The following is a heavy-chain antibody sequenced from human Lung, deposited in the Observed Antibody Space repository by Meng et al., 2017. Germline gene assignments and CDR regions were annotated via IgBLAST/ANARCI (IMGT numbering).Heavy chain of an antibody. CDR3: ARDEDISAAGKLFGDY. CDR2: IDPNNDHT. CDR1: GYTFAAYW. D-gene: IGHD6-13*01. J-gene: IGHJ4*02. Sequence: LGKYGPEVKKPGASVKLSCKPSGYTFAAYWIHWLRQAPGQGLEWMGRIDPNNDHTQYAQNFQGRVTMTSDTSISTVYMELNGLRSDDTAVYYCARDEDISAAGKLFGDYWGQGTLVTVSS. V-gene: IGHV1-2*06.